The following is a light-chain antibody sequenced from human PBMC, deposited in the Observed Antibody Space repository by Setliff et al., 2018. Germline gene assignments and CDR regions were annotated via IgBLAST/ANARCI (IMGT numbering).Light chain of an antibody. J-gene: IGLJ3*02. CDR2: AAS. CDR1: SSDVGSYCF. V-gene: IGLV2-23*01. CDR3: CSYAGSNNPRV. Sequence: QSALTQPASVSGSAGQSITISCTGTSSDVGSYCFVSWYQHHPGKAPKLMIYAASKRPSGVSDRFSGSKSGNTASLTISGLQAEDEADYYCCSYAGSNNPRVFGGGTKVTVL.